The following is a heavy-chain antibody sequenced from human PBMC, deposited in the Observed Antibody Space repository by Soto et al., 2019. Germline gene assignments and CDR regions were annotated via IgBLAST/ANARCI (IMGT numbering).Heavy chain of an antibody. CDR1: GASITGSSY. J-gene: IGHJ4*02. CDR3: ARGMTPPGAPAWYYFDS. Sequence: QVQLQESGPGLMKPSDTLSLTCTVSGASITGSSYWSWIRQPAGKGLEWIGRFSLSGTTNYNPSLRSRVTMSADVSKNQFSMRLTSVTAADTALYYCARGMTPPGAPAWYYFDSWGQGTLVTVSS. D-gene: IGHD2-8*02. V-gene: IGHV4-4*07. CDR2: FSLSGTT.